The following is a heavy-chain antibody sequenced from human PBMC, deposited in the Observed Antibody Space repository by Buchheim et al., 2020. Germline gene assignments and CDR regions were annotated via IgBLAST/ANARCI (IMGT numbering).Heavy chain of an antibody. Sequence: EVQLVESGGGLVQPGGSLRLSCAASGFTVSSNYMSWVRQAPGKGLEWVSVIYSGGSTYYADSVKGRFTISRGNSKNTLYLQMNSLRAEDTAVYYCARDQAGALGQDYFDYWGQGTL. CDR3: ARDQAGALGQDYFDY. CDR2: IYSGGST. V-gene: IGHV3-66*02. J-gene: IGHJ4*02. CDR1: GFTVSSNY. D-gene: IGHD7-27*01.